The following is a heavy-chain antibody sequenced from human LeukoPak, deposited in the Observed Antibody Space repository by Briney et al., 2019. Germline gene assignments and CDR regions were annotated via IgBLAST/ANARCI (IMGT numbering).Heavy chain of an antibody. CDR2: INAGNGNT. CDR3: ARDAQYSYGTGY. D-gene: IGHD5-18*01. J-gene: IGHJ4*02. CDR1: GYTFTSYA. Sequence: ASVKVSCNASGYTFTSYAMHWVRQAPGQRLEWMGWINAGNGNTKYSQKFQGRVTITRDTSASTAYMELSSLRSEDTAVYYCARDAQYSYGTGYWGQGTLVTVSS. V-gene: IGHV1-3*01.